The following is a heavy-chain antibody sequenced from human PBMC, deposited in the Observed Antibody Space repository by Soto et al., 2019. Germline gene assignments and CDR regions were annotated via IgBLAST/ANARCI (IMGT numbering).Heavy chain of an antibody. V-gene: IGHV1-69*13. D-gene: IGHD3-3*01. CDR1: GGTFSSYA. CDR2: IIPIFGTA. Sequence: GASVKVSCKASGGTFSSYAISWVRQAPGQGLEWMGGIIPIFGTANSAQKFQGRVTITADESTSTAYMELSSLGSEDTAVYYCASPVITIFGVVIIKEPGNHYYYYGMDVWGQGTTVTVSS. CDR3: ASPVITIFGVVIIKEPGNHYYYYGMDV. J-gene: IGHJ6*02.